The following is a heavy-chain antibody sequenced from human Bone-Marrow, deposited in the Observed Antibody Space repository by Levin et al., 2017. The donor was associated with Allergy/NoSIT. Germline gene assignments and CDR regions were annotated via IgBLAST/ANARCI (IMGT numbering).Heavy chain of an antibody. V-gene: IGHV3-33*01. CDR3: ARPVTSSRPYYYYYYGMDV. J-gene: IGHJ6*02. Sequence: GESLKISCAASGFTFSSYGMHWVRQAPGKGLEWVAVIWYDGSNKYYADSVKGRFTISRDNSKNTLYLQMNSLRAEDTAVYYCARPVTSSRPYYYYYYGMDVWGQGTTVTVSS. D-gene: IGHD4-17*01. CDR2: IWYDGSNK. CDR1: GFTFSSYG.